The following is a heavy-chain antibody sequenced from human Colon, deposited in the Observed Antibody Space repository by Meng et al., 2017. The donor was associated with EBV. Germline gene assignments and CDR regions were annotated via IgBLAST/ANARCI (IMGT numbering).Heavy chain of an antibody. CDR1: AFTVSNNA. CDR2: IRNNGGST. CDR3: APRKDYGAP. V-gene: IGHV3-23*01. Sequence: ESGGGCGRPGVSWARPVAASAFTVSNNAMGWARQAPGKGLEWVASIRNNGGSTYYTDSVTGRFTVSRDNSKNTLSLQMNSLRAEDAAVYHCAPRKDYGAPWGQGTLVTVSS. D-gene: IGHD4-17*01. J-gene: IGHJ5*02.